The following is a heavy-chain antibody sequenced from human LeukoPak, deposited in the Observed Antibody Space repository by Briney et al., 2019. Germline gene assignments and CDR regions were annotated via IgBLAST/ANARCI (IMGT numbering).Heavy chain of an antibody. V-gene: IGHV1-18*01. Sequence: ASVKVSCKASGYTFTSYAMNWVRQAPGQGLEWMGWISCYDGETKYAQKLQGRVTMTTDTSTSTAYMELRSLRSDDTAVYYCARDRREYIAAAGPPDFDYWGQGTLVTVSS. CDR2: ISCYDGET. CDR1: GYTFTSYA. CDR3: ARDRREYIAAAGPPDFDY. D-gene: IGHD6-13*01. J-gene: IGHJ4*02.